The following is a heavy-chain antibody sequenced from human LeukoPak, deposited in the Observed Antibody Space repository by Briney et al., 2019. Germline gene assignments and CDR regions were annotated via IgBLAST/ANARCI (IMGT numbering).Heavy chain of an antibody. Sequence: GGSLRLSCVASGFTFSRFAMHWVRQAPGKGLEWVALIGRDGDNKYYADSVKGRFSISRDNSKNTLYLQMNSLRAEDTAVYYCAKRGIVATIGYYFDYWGQGTLVTVSS. CDR1: GFTFSRFA. CDR3: AKRGIVATIGYYFDY. V-gene: IGHV3-30*02. J-gene: IGHJ4*02. D-gene: IGHD5-12*01. CDR2: IGRDGDNK.